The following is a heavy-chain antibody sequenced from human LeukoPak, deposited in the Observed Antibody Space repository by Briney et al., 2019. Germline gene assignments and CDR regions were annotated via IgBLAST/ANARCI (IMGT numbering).Heavy chain of an antibody. D-gene: IGHD3-10*01. CDR2: INPNSGGT. CDR3: ARDPGRTLLLWFGELLF. CDR1: GYTFTGYY. Sequence: ASVKVSCKASGYTFTGYYMHWVRQAPGQGLEWMGWINPNSGGTNYAQKFQGRVTMTRDTSISTAYMELSRLRSDDTAVYYCARDPGRTLLLWFGELLFWGQGTLVTVSS. V-gene: IGHV1-2*02. J-gene: IGHJ4*02.